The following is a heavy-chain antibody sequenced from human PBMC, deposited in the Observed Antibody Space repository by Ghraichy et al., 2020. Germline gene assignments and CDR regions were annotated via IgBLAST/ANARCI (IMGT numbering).Heavy chain of an antibody. CDR2: IYPGDSDT. CDR3: ARRNYYDSSGYYHGGNAFDI. J-gene: IGHJ3*02. Sequence: GESLNISCKGSGYSFTSYWIGWVRQMPGKGLEWMGIIYPGDSDTRYSPSFQGQVTISADKSISTAYLQWSSLKASDTAMYYCARRNYYDSSGYYHGGNAFDIWGQGTMVTVSS. CDR1: GYSFTSYW. V-gene: IGHV5-51*01. D-gene: IGHD3-22*01.